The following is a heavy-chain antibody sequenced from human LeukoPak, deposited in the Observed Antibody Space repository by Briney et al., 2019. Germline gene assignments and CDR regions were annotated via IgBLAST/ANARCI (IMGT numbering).Heavy chain of an antibody. V-gene: IGHV3-21*01. CDR2: ITSSSYT. Sequence: GGSLRLSCAASGFTFSSYSMNWVRQAPGKGLEWVSSITSSSYTYYADSVKGRFTISRDNAKNSLYLQMNSLRAEDTAVYYCARDRYYYDSSGYFLPGGYWGQGTLVTVSS. J-gene: IGHJ4*02. D-gene: IGHD3-22*01. CDR3: ARDRYYYDSSGYFLPGGY. CDR1: GFTFSSYS.